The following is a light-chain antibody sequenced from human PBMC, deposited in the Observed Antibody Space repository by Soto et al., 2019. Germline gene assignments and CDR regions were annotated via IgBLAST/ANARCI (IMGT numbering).Light chain of an antibody. CDR1: SSNIGAGYD. V-gene: IGLV1-40*01. CDR3: QSYDRSLSVL. J-gene: IGLJ2*01. CDR2: ANS. Sequence: QSVLTQPPSVSGAPGQRVTISCTGSSSNIGAGYDVHWFQQLPGTAPKLLIYANSNRPSGVPDRFSGSKSGTSASLAITGLQAEDEADYYCQSYDRSLSVLFGGGTKVTVL.